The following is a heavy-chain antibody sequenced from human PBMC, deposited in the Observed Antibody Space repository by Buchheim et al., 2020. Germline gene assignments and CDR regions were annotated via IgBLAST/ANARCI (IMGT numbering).Heavy chain of an antibody. J-gene: IGHJ4*02. Sequence: EVQLVESGGGLVQPGGSLTLSCAASGFTFTNSWMHWVRRAPGNGLVWISHINSEGSSTTYADSVKGRFTISSDNAKNTADLQMHSLRAEDTAVYYCARSGYDFWSGYHFDYWGQGTL. CDR2: INSEGSST. CDR3: ARSGYDFWSGYHFDY. CDR1: GFTFTNSW. D-gene: IGHD3-3*01. V-gene: IGHV3-74*03.